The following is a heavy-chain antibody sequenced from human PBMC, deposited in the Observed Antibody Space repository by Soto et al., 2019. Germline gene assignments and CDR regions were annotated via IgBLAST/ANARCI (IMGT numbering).Heavy chain of an antibody. D-gene: IGHD4-17*01. CDR3: ARDARNYGDYGGYFDY. J-gene: IGHJ4*02. CDR2: ISYDGSNK. Sequence: QVQLVESGGGVVQPGRSLRLSCAASGFTFSSYAMHWVRQAPGKGLEWVAVISYDGSNKYYADSVKGRFTISRDNSKNTLDLQMNSLRAEDTAVYYCARDARNYGDYGGYFDYWGQGTLVTVSS. CDR1: GFTFSSYA. V-gene: IGHV3-30-3*01.